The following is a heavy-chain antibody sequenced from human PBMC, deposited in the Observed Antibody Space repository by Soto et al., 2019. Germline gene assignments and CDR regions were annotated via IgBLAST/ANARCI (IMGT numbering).Heavy chain of an antibody. D-gene: IGHD4-4*01. CDR2: IKPDESEK. CDR3: VRGGSNYAS. Sequence: EVQLVESGGGLVQPGGSLRLSCTASGFTFSDSWMTWVRQAPGKGLEWVARIKPDESEKKYADSVKGRFSISRDNAKNSRYLQMDSLRGEDTAVYYCVRGGSNYASWGQVTIVTVSS. V-gene: IGHV3-7*01. CDR1: GFTFSDSW. J-gene: IGHJ5*02.